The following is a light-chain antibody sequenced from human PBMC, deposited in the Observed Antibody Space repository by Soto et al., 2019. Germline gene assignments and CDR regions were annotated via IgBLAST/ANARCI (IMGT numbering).Light chain of an antibody. CDR2: EVS. J-gene: IGLJ1*01. CDR3: SSDARSNNIV. CDR1: SSDVGGYNY. V-gene: IGLV2-8*01. Sequence: QSVLTQPPSASGSPGQSVTISCTGTSSDVGGYNYVSWYQQHPGKAPKLMIYEVSKRPSGVPDRFSGSKSGNTASLTVSCLQAEDEADYYCSSDARSNNIVFATGTKVTVL.